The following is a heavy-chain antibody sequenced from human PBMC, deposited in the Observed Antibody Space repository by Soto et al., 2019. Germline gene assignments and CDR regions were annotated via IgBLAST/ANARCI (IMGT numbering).Heavy chain of an antibody. D-gene: IGHD3-9*01. V-gene: IGHV3-23*01. Sequence: GGLLRLSYAASCFTFSSYAMSWVRQAPGKGLEWVSAISGSGGSTYYADSVKGRFTISRDNSKNTLYLQMNSLRAEDTAVYYCASQHDILTGYPFDYWGQGTLVTVSS. CDR1: CFTFSSYA. CDR2: ISGSGGST. J-gene: IGHJ4*02. CDR3: ASQHDILTGYPFDY.